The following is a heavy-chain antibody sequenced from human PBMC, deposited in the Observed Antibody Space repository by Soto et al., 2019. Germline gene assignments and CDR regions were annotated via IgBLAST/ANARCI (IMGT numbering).Heavy chain of an antibody. J-gene: IGHJ5*02. CDR3: ARKDKSGYFNWFDP. V-gene: IGHV5-51*01. CDR2: IFPSDSDT. Sequence: GESLKISCRTSGYKFTSSWIAWVRQKPGKGLEWMGIIFPSDSDTRYSPSFQGQATISADRSTSTVFLQWASLKASDTAVYFCARKDKSGYFNWFDPWGQGTLATVSS. D-gene: IGHD3-22*01. CDR1: GYKFTSSW.